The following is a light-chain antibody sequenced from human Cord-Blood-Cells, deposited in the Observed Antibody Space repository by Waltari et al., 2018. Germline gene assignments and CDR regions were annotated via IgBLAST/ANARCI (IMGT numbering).Light chain of an antibody. Sequence: QSALTQPASVSGSPGQSITISCTGTSSDAGRYTLVSWYQQPPGKAPKLMIYEGSKRPSGVSNRFAGSKSGNTASLTISGLQAEDEADYYCCSYAGSSTYVFGTGTKVTVL. CDR2: EGS. CDR1: SSDAGRYTL. CDR3: CSYAGSSTYV. J-gene: IGLJ1*01. V-gene: IGLV2-23*01.